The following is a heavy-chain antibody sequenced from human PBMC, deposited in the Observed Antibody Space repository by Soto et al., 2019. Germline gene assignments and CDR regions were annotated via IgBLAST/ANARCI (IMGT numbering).Heavy chain of an antibody. J-gene: IGHJ5*02. Sequence: QVQLVQSGAEVKKPGSSVKVSCKASGGTFSSYAISWVRQAPGQGLEWMGGIIPIFGTANYAQKFQGRVTIPADASTSTAYMELRSLRSDDTEVYYCARERGGSVWYSRWIDPWGQGNLVTVSS. D-gene: IGHD6-19*01. CDR1: GGTFSSYA. CDR3: ARERGGSVWYSRWIDP. V-gene: IGHV1-69*12. CDR2: IIPIFGTA.